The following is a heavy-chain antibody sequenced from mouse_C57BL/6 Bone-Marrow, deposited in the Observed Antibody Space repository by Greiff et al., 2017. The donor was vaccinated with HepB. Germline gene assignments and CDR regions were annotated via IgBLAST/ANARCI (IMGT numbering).Heavy chain of an antibody. J-gene: IGHJ4*01. D-gene: IGHD2-1*01. Sequence: QVHVKQPGAELVKPGASVKLSYKASGYTFTSYWMHWVKQRPGQGLEWIGMIHPNSGSTNYNEKFKSKATLTVDKSSSTAYMQLSSLTSEDSAVYYCASNYPLYYYAMDYWGQGTSVTVSS. V-gene: IGHV1-64*01. CDR3: ASNYPLYYYAMDY. CDR1: GYTFTSYW. CDR2: IHPNSGST.